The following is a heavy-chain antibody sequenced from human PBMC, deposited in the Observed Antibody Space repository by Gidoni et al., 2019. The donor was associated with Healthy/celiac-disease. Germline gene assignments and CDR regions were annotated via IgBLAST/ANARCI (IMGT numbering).Heavy chain of an antibody. J-gene: IGHJ4*02. Sequence: DVQLVDSGGGLLQPVGSLRLSCPPSGFTSRSYAMSWVRQAPGKGLEWFSAISGSGGSTYYADSVKCRFTISRDNSKNTQYLQMNSLRAEDTAVYYCAKGLWFGELLSSFDYWGQGTLVTVSS. CDR3: AKGLWFGELLSSFDY. D-gene: IGHD3-10*01. V-gene: IGHV3-23*04. CDR2: ISGSGGST. CDR1: GFTSRSYA.